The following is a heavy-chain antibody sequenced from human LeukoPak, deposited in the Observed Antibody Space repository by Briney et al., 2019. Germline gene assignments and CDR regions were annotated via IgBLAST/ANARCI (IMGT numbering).Heavy chain of an antibody. D-gene: IGHD1-20*01. Sequence: SETLSLTCAVYGGSFSGYYWSWIRQPPGKGLEWIGEINHSGSTNYNPSLKSRVTISVDTSKNQFSLKLSSVTAADTAVYYCAGVRPLTRITRYGMDVWGQGTTVTVSS. CDR3: AGVRPLTRITRYGMDV. CDR1: GGSFSGYY. V-gene: IGHV4-34*01. CDR2: INHSGST. J-gene: IGHJ6*02.